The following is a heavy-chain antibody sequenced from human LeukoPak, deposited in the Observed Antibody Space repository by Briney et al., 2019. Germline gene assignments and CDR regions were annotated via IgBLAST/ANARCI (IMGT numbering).Heavy chain of an antibody. V-gene: IGHV6-1*01. CDR3: ARGPGYFQH. CDR1: GDTVSSNSAA. D-gene: IGHD2-8*02. Sequence: PSQTLSLTCALSGDTVSSNSAAWNWVRLSPSRGLEWLGRTYYRSKWYSHYSVSVKSRININPDTSRNQFSLQLNSVTPEDTAVYYCARGPGYFQHWGQGTLVTVSS. J-gene: IGHJ1*01. CDR2: TYYRSKWYS.